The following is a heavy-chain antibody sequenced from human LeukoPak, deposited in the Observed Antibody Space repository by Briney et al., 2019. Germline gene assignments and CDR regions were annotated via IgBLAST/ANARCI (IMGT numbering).Heavy chain of an antibody. J-gene: IGHJ5*02. CDR1: GVSISSDY. CDR2: IYYSGSS. CDR3: ARRLRQNLFDP. V-gene: IGHV4-59*08. Sequence: SETLTLTCTVSGVSISSDYWSWIRLPPGKGLEWIGYIYYSGSSNYNPSLKSRVTMSVDTSKNQFSLKLTSVTAADTAVYYCARRLRQNLFDPWGQGTLVTVSS. D-gene: IGHD4-17*01.